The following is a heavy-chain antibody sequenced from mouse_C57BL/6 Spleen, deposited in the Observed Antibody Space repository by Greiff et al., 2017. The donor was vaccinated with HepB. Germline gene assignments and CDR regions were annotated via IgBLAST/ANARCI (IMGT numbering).Heavy chain of an antibody. J-gene: IGHJ3*01. D-gene: IGHD2-4*01. CDR3: ARGGYDSPWFAY. CDR1: GYAFSSSW. V-gene: IGHV1-82*01. CDR2: IYPGDGDT. Sequence: VQRVESGPELVKPGASVKISCKASGYAFSSSWMNWVKQRPGKGLEWIGRIYPGDGDTNYNGKFKGKATLTADKSSSTAYMQLSSLTSEDSAVYFCARGGYDSPWFAYWGQGTLVTVSA.